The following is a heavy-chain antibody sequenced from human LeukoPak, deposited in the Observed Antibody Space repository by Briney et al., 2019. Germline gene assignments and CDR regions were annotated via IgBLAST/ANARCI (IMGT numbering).Heavy chain of an antibody. D-gene: IGHD2-2*01. CDR2: ISSSGSTI. CDR3: ARDSGAKSSTYGMDV. CDR1: GFTFSDYY. V-gene: IGHV3-11*01. J-gene: IGHJ6*02. Sequence: GGSLRLSCAAPGFTFSDYYMSWIRQAPGKGLEWVSYISSSGSTIYYADSVKGRFTISRDNAKNSLYLQMNSLRAEDTAVYYCARDSGAKSSTYGMDVWGQGTTVTVSS.